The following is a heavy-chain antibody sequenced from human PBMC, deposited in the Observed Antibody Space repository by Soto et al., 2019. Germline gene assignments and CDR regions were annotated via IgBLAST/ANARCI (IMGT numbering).Heavy chain of an antibody. J-gene: IGHJ4*02. Sequence: KASETLSLTCTVSGGSVSSGSYYWSWIRQPPGKGLEWIGYIYYSGSTNYNPSLKSRVTISVDTSKNQFSLKLSSVTAADTAVYYCARDPGGSYDYWGQGTLVTVSS. CDR1: GGSVSSGSYY. CDR3: ARDPGGSYDY. V-gene: IGHV4-61*01. CDR2: IYYSGST. D-gene: IGHD1-26*01.